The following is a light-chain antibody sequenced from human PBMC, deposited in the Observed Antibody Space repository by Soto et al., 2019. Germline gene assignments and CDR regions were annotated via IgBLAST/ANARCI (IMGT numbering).Light chain of an antibody. Sequence: QSVLTQPPSASGTPGQRVTISCSGSYSNFGSNIVNWYQHFPGTAPKLLIYNNNKRPSGVPDRFSASESGTSVSLAISGLQSEDEAIYYCASWDDSLNDVLFGGGTKLTVL. CDR2: NNN. CDR1: YSNFGSNI. V-gene: IGLV1-44*01. J-gene: IGLJ2*01. CDR3: ASWDDSLNDVL.